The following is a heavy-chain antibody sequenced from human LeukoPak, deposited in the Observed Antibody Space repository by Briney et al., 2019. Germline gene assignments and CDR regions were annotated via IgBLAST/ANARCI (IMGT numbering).Heavy chain of an antibody. Sequence: SETLSLTCTVSGYSISSGYYWGWIRQPPGKGLEWIGSIYHSGSTYYNPSLKSRVTIPVDTSKNQFSLELSSVTAADTAVYYCARDRLGLFDYWGQGTLVTVSS. CDR3: ARDRLGLFDY. J-gene: IGHJ4*02. CDR1: GYSISSGYY. CDR2: IYHSGST. V-gene: IGHV4-38-2*02. D-gene: IGHD3-16*01.